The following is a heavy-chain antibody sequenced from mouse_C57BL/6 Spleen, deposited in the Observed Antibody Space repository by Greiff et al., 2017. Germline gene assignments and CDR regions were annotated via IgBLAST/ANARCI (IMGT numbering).Heavy chain of an antibody. Sequence: QVQLQQSGAELARPGASVKLSCKASGYTFTSYGISWVKQRTGQGLEWIGEIYPRSGNTYYNEKFKGKATLTADKSSSTAYMELRSLTSEDSAVYFCARWGDDGYYVDYWGQGTTLTVSS. D-gene: IGHD2-3*01. CDR1: GYTFTSYG. CDR3: ARWGDDGYYVDY. J-gene: IGHJ2*01. V-gene: IGHV1-81*01. CDR2: IYPRSGNT.